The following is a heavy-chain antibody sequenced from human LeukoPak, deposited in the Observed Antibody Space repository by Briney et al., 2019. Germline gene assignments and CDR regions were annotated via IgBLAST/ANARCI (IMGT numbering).Heavy chain of an antibody. J-gene: IGHJ4*02. CDR2: INPNSGGT. CDR3: ARTYGDYVFPFDY. V-gene: IGHV1-2*02. CDR1: GYTFTGYY. Sequence: GASVKVSCKASGYTFTGYYMHWVRQAPGQGLEWMGWINPNSGGTNYAQKFQGRVTMTRDTSISTAYMELSRLRSDDTAVYYCARTYGDYVFPFDYWGQGTLVTDSS. D-gene: IGHD4-17*01.